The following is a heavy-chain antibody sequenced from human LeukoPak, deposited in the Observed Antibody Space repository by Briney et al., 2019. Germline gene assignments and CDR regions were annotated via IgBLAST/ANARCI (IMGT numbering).Heavy chain of an antibody. CDR2: VKEDGTTK. Sequence: GGSLRLSCAASGFSFTNYWMSWVRQAPGKGLEWVADVKEDGTTKQYVDSVKGRFTISRDNAKNSLYLQMDSLRAEDTAVYYCVSQEVVPHWGQGTLVSVSS. CDR3: VSQEVVPH. J-gene: IGHJ4*02. D-gene: IGHD2-15*01. CDR1: GFSFTNYW. V-gene: IGHV3-7*01.